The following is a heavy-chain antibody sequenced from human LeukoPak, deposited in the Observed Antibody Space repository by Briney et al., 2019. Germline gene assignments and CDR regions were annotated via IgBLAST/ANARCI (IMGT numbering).Heavy chain of an antibody. CDR2: IHYSGST. CDR3: ARLHLIAVAGTSDY. J-gene: IGHJ4*02. D-gene: IGHD6-19*01. Sequence: TSETLSLTCSVSGGSISSNTYYWGWIRQTPGKGLEWIGSIHYSGSTNYIPSLKSRVTISVDTSKNQFSLKLNSVTAADTAVYYCARLHLIAVAGTSDYWGQGTLVTVSS. CDR1: GGSISSNTYY. V-gene: IGHV4-39*07.